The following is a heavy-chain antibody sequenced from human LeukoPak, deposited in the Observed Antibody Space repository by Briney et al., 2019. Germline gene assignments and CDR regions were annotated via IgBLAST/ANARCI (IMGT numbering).Heavy chain of an antibody. CDR3: ASRGYCGGDCYPEYFQH. CDR1: GGTFSSYA. J-gene: IGHJ1*01. V-gene: IGHV1-69*04. D-gene: IGHD2-21*02. Sequence: GSSVKVSCKACGGTFSSYALSWVRQAPGQGREWMGRIIPILGIANYAQKFQGRVTITADKSTSTAYMELSSLRSEDTAVYYCASRGYCGGDCYPEYFQHWGQGTLVTVSS. CDR2: IIPILGIA.